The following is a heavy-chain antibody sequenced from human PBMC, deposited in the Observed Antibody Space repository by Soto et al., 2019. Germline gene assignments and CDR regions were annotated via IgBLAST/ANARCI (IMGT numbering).Heavy chain of an antibody. CDR2: IYYSGST. CDR1: GGSISSGDYY. J-gene: IGHJ4*02. D-gene: IGHD3-3*01. Sequence: QVQLQELGPGLVKPSQTLSLTCTVSGGSISSGDYYWSWIRQPPGKGLEWIGYIYYSGSTYYNPSLKSRVTISVDTSKNQFSLKLSSVTAADTAVYYCARVPFLEWLYEQYYFDYWGQGTLVTVSS. V-gene: IGHV4-30-4*01. CDR3: ARVPFLEWLYEQYYFDY.